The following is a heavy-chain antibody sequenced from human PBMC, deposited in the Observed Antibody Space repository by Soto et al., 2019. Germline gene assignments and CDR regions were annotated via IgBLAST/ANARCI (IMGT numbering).Heavy chain of an antibody. D-gene: IGHD3-3*01. CDR1: GGSFRGYY. Sequence: ETLSLTCAVYGGSFRGYYWSWIRQPPGKGLEWIGEINHSGSTNYNPSLKSRVTISVDTSKNQFSLKLSSVTAADTAVYYCARGLKQRTYYDFWSGYYGGWFDPWGQGTLVT. V-gene: IGHV4-34*01. J-gene: IGHJ5*02. CDR2: INHSGST. CDR3: ARGLKQRTYYDFWSGYYGGWFDP.